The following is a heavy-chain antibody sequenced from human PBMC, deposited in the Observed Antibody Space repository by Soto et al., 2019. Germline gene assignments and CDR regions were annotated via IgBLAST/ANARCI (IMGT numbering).Heavy chain of an antibody. D-gene: IGHD4-17*01. J-gene: IGHJ4*02. CDR1: GDSVSNEGAT. CDR2: TYYRSKWNY. V-gene: IGHV6-1*01. Sequence: SQTLSLTCAISGDSVSNEGATWNWVRLSPSRGLEWLGRTYYRSKWNYDYAISVKSRISINPDTSKNQFSLQLNSVTPEDTAVYYCARDPPDFNGGLDYWGQGTVVTVSS. CDR3: ARDPPDFNGGLDY.